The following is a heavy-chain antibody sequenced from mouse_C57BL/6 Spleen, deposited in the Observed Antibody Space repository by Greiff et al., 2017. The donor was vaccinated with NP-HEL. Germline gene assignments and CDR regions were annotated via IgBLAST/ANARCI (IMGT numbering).Heavy chain of an antibody. Sequence: QVQLQQPGAELVKPGASVKMSCKASGYTFTSYWITWVKQRPGQGLERIGDIYPGSGSTNYNEQFKSKATLTVDTSSSTAYMQLSSLTSEDSAVYYCASWDYDADFDYWGQGTTLTVSS. D-gene: IGHD2-4*01. CDR2: IYPGSGST. J-gene: IGHJ2*01. V-gene: IGHV1-55*01. CDR1: GYTFTSYW. CDR3: ASWDYDADFDY.